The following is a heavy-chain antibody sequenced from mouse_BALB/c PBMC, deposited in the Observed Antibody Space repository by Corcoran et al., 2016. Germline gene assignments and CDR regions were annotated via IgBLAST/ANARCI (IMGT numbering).Heavy chain of an antibody. Sequence: DVQLQESGPGLVKPSQSLSLTCSFTGYSITSGYYWNWIRQFPGNKLEWMGYISYDGSNNYNPSLKNRISITRDTSKNQFFLKLNSVTTEDTATYYCATIYDGYYPFAYWGQGTLVTVSA. J-gene: IGHJ3*01. CDR3: ATIYDGYYPFAY. D-gene: IGHD2-3*01. CDR2: ISYDGSN. V-gene: IGHV3-6*02. CDR1: GYSITSGYY.